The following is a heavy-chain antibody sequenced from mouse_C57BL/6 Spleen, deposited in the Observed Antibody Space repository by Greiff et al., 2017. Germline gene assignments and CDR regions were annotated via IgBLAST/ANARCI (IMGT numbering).Heavy chain of an antibody. CDR2: INYDGSST. Sequence: EVKLMESEGGLVQPGSSMKLSCTASGFTFSDYYMAWVRQVPEKGLEWVANINYDGSSTYYLDSLKSRFIISRDNAKNILYLQMSSLKSEDTATYYCARENWDVYAMDYWGQGTSVTVSS. CDR3: ARENWDVYAMDY. V-gene: IGHV5-16*01. CDR1: GFTFSDYY. J-gene: IGHJ4*01. D-gene: IGHD4-1*01.